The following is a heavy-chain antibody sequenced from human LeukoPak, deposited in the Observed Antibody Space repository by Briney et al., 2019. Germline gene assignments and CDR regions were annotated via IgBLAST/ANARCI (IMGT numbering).Heavy chain of an antibody. CDR2: VSSGGSVM. Sequence: GGSLRLSCTASGFTFSTYSMQWVRQAPGKGLEYISYVSSGGSVMYYADSVKGRFTISRDNAKKSVYLQMNSLRDEDTAIYYCVRAPDGGYDYWGQGALVTVSS. CDR3: VRAPDGGYDY. V-gene: IGHV3-48*02. J-gene: IGHJ4*02. D-gene: IGHD1-26*01. CDR1: GFTFSTYS.